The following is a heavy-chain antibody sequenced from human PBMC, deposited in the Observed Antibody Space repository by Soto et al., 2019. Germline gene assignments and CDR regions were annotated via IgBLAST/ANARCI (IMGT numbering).Heavy chain of an antibody. J-gene: IGHJ6*02. CDR2: ISGSGDST. V-gene: IGHV3-23*01. D-gene: IGHD6-13*01. Sequence: GGSLRLSCAASGVTFSSYAMSWVRQAPGKGLEWVSVISGSGDSTYYADSVRGRFTISRDNSKNTLYLQMNSLRAEDTAVYYCAKDRDGAAAGPTKFYGMDVWGQGTTVTVSS. CDR1: GVTFSSYA. CDR3: AKDRDGAAAGPTKFYGMDV.